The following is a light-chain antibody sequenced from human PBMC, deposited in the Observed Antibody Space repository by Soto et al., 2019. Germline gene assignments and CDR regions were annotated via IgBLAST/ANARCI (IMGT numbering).Light chain of an antibody. CDR3: QQYASSPLT. CDR2: GAS. Sequence: EIVLTQSPGTLSLSPGERATLSCRASQSVGRNYLAWYQQKPGQAPRLLIYGASSKASGIPDRFSGSGSGTDFTLTISRLEPEDFAVFYYQQYASSPLTFGGGTKVEI. CDR1: QSVGRNY. J-gene: IGKJ4*01. V-gene: IGKV3-20*01.